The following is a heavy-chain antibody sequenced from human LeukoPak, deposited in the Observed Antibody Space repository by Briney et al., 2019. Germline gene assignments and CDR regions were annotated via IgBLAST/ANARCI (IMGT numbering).Heavy chain of an antibody. CDR2: TSSSGGVK. Sequence: GGSLRLSCAASGFTFSDYYMSRIRQAPGKGLEWVSYTSSSGGVKFYADSVKGRFTISRDNAKKSLYLQMNSLSAEDTAVYYCARDRNVGDLDCWGQGTLVTVSS. CDR1: GFTFSDYY. CDR3: ARDRNVGDLDC. J-gene: IGHJ4*02. V-gene: IGHV3-11*01. D-gene: IGHD3-16*01.